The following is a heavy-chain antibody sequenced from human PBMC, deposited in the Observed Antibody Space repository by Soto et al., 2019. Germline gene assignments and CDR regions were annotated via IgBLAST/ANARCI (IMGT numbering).Heavy chain of an antibody. D-gene: IGHD6-19*01. CDR1: GYTFTTYS. Sequence: QVQLVQSGAEVKKPGASVKASCKASGYTFTTYSMHWVRQAPGQRLEWMGWMNPLNGDTKYSQRFQGRLTIIRDTSASTAYMELSSLRSEDTAIYYCARGNSGAFDIWGQGTMVTVSS. V-gene: IGHV1-3*01. CDR3: ARGNSGAFDI. CDR2: MNPLNGDT. J-gene: IGHJ3*02.